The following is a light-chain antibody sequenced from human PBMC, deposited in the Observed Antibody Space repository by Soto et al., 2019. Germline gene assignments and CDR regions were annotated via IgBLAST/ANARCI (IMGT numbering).Light chain of an antibody. CDR3: QQYVSSVT. Sequence: EIVLTQSPGSLSLSPGERATLSCRASQSVDSSFFAWYQQKPGQAPRLLIYGASNRATGIPDRFSGRGSGTDFTLTITGLEPEDFAVYYCQQYVSSVTFGQGTNAEIK. CDR2: GAS. J-gene: IGKJ1*01. CDR1: QSVDSSF. V-gene: IGKV3-20*01.